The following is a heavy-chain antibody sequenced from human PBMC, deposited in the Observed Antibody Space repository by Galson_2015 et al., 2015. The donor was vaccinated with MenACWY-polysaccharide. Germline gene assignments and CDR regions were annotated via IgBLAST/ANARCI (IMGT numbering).Heavy chain of an antibody. CDR3: ARVRGSYSVDY. CDR2: ISNSGGTI. D-gene: IGHD1-26*01. CDR1: GFTFRDYY. Sequence: SLRLSCAASGFTFRDYYMCWMRQAPGKGLEWVSYISNSGGTIYYADSVKGRFTISRDNAKNSLYLQLTSLRAEDTALYYCARVRGSYSVDYWGQGTLVTVSS. J-gene: IGHJ4*02. V-gene: IGHV3-11*01.